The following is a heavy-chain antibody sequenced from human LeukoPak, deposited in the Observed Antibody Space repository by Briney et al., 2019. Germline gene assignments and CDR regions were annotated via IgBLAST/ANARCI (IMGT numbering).Heavy chain of an antibody. CDR2: FDPEDGET. CDR1: GYTLTELS. Sequence: ASVKVSCKVSGYTLTELSMHWVRQAPGKGLEWMGGFDPEDGETIYAQKFQGRVTMTEDTSTDTAYMELSSLRSEDTAVYYCARDVIGIQLWHYDAFDIWGQGTMVTVSS. D-gene: IGHD5-18*01. CDR3: ARDVIGIQLWHYDAFDI. J-gene: IGHJ3*02. V-gene: IGHV1-24*01.